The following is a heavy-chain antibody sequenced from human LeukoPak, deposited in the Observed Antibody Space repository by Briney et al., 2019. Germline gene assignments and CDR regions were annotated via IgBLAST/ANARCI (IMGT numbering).Heavy chain of an antibody. J-gene: IGHJ2*01. CDR3: ARESQGQAWYLDL. V-gene: IGHV3-74*01. CDR2: INSDGSST. Sequence: PGGSLRLSCAASGFTFSSYWMHWVRQAPGKGLVWVSRINSDGSSTSYADSVKGRFTISRDNAKNTLYLQMNSLRDEDTGVYYCARESQGQAWYLDLWGRGTLVTVSS. CDR1: GFTFSSYW.